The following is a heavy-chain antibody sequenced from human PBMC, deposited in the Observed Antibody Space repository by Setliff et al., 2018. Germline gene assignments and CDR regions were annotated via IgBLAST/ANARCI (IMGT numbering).Heavy chain of an antibody. CDR3: ARELYDSSGYYNYFDY. V-gene: IGHV1-3*01. CDR1: GYTFTTYA. D-gene: IGHD3-22*01. Sequence: GASVKVSCKASGYTFTTYAMNWVRQAPGQGLEWMGWINAGNGNTKYSQKFQGRVTITRDTSASTAYMELSSLRSEDTAVYYCARELYDSSGYYNYFDYWGQGTLVTVSS. J-gene: IGHJ4*02. CDR2: INAGNGNT.